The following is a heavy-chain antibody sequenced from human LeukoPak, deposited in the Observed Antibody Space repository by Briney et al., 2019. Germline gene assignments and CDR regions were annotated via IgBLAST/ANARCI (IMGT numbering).Heavy chain of an antibody. CDR2: ISSGGGTT. V-gene: IGHV3-23*01. Sequence: GGSLRLSCAASGFTFSNSAMSWVRQAPGKGLEWVSGISSGGGTTYYADSVKGRFTISRDNSKNTLYLQMNSLRAEDTAVYYCAKVLVVGATSPRSYYFDSWGQGTLLTVSS. CDR3: AKVLVVGATSPRSYYFDS. J-gene: IGHJ4*02. D-gene: IGHD1-26*01. CDR1: GFTFSNSA.